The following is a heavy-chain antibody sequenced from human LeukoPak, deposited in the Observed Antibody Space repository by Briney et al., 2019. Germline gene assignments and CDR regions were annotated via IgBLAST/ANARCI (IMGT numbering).Heavy chain of an antibody. D-gene: IGHD3-10*01. CDR1: GYTFTSYY. Sequence: ASVKVSCKASGYTFTSYYMHWVRQAPGQGLEWMGIINPSGGSTSYAQKFQGRVTMTRDTSTSTVYMELSSLRSEDTAVYYCAADWNYGSGSRPHDAFDIWGQGTMVTVSS. CDR3: AADWNYGSGSRPHDAFDI. V-gene: IGHV1-46*01. J-gene: IGHJ3*02. CDR2: INPSGGST.